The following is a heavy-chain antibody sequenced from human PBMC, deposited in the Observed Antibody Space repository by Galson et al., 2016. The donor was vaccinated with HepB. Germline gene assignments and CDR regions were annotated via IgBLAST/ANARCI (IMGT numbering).Heavy chain of an antibody. V-gene: IGHV3-74*01. CDR3: ARDGLGPSRGMDV. D-gene: IGHD3-10*01. CDR1: GFTFSTYW. Sequence: SLRLSCAASGFTFSTYWMHWVRQVPGKGLEWVSRIKTDGSQTNYADSVKGRFTISRDNAKNTVYLQMNSLRVEDTAVYYCARDGLGPSRGMDVWGQGTTVTVSS. CDR2: IKTDGSQT. J-gene: IGHJ6*02.